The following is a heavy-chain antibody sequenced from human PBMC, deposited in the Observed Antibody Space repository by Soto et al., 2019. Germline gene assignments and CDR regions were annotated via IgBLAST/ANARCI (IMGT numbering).Heavy chain of an antibody. Sequence: QVQLVQSGAEVKKPGSSVKVSCKASGGTFSSYTISWVRQAPGQGLEWMGRIIPILGIANYAQKFQGRVTITADKSTSTAYMELSSLRSEDTAVYYCARGLDVVVVAATTDAFDFWGQGTMVTVSS. D-gene: IGHD2-15*01. CDR1: GGTFSSYT. CDR2: IIPILGIA. CDR3: ARGLDVVVVAATTDAFDF. J-gene: IGHJ3*01. V-gene: IGHV1-69*02.